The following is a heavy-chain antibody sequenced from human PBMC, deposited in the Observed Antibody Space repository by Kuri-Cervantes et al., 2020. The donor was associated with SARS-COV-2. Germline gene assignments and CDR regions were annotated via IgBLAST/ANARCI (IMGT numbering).Heavy chain of an antibody. J-gene: IGHJ3*02. D-gene: IGHD3-22*01. CDR3: AKDPWAVVVSGAFDT. CDR1: GFTFTTFA. CDR2: INYNAEST. Sequence: GGSLRLSCAASGFTFTTFAMSWVRQAPGKGLEWVSTINYNAESTYHADSVKGRFTISRDNSQNTLFLQMDNLRAEDTATYYCAKDPWAVVVSGAFDTWGQGKMVNVSS. V-gene: IGHV3-23*01.